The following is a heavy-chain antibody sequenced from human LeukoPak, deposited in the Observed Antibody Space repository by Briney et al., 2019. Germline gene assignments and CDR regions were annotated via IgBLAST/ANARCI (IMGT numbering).Heavy chain of an antibody. J-gene: IGHJ4*02. CDR2: IYSSGST. CDR3: ARHDQWLGYFDY. CDR1: GGSISSYY. Sequence: SETLSLTCTVSGGSISSYYWSWIRQPPGKGLEWIGYIYSSGSTNYNPSFKSRVTISVDTSKNQFSLKLSSVTAADTAVYYCARHDQWLGYFDYWGQGTLVTVSS. D-gene: IGHD6-19*01. V-gene: IGHV4-59*08.